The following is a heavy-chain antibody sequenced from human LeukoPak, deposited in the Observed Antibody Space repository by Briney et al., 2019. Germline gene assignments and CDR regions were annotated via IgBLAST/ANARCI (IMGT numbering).Heavy chain of an antibody. CDR1: GFTFSSYS. Sequence: PGGSLRLSCAASGFTFSSYSMNWVRQAPGKGLEWVGRIKSKTDGGTTDYAAPVKGRFTISRDDSKNTLYLRMNSLKTEDTAVYYCTTDQYSGVAYYYDSSGLGSGYYGMDVWGQGTTVTVSS. CDR2: IKSKTDGGTT. CDR3: TTDQYSGVAYYYDSSGLGSGYYGMDV. J-gene: IGHJ6*02. D-gene: IGHD3-22*01. V-gene: IGHV3-15*01.